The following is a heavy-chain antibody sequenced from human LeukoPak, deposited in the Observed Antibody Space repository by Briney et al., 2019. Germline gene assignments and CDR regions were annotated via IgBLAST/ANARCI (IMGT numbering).Heavy chain of an antibody. CDR3: AKDLGYSSGWYGEFDY. CDR1: GFTFSSYA. CDR2: ISGSGGST. V-gene: IGHV3-23*01. D-gene: IGHD6-19*01. J-gene: IGHJ4*02. Sequence: GGSLRLSCAASGFTFSSYAMSWVRQAPGKGLEWVSAISGSGGSTYYADSVKGRFTISRDNSKNTLYLQMNSLRAEDTAVYYCAKDLGYSSGWYGEFDYWGQGTLVTVSS.